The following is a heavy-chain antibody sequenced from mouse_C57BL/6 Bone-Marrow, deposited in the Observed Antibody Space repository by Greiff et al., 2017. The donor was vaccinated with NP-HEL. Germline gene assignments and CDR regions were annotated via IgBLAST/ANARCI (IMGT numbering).Heavy chain of an antibody. CDR3: TGGSSGLYYAMDY. CDR1: GFTFSNYW. D-gene: IGHD3-2*02. CDR2: IRLKSDNYAT. Sequence: EVKVEESGGGLVQPGGSMKLSCVASGFTFSNYWMNWVRQSPEKGLEWVAQIRLKSDNYATHYAESVKGRFTISRDDSKSSVYLQMNNLRAEDTGIYYCTGGSSGLYYAMDYWGQGTSVTVSS. J-gene: IGHJ4*01. V-gene: IGHV6-3*01.